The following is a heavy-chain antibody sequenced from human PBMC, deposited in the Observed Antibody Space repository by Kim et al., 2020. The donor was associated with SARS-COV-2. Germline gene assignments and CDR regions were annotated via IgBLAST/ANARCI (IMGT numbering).Heavy chain of an antibody. J-gene: IGHJ4*02. D-gene: IGHD3-10*01. CDR3: ARDRLWFGELHFDY. V-gene: IGHV3-30*01. Sequence: ADAVKGRFTISRDNSKNTLYLQMNSLRAEDTAVYYCARDRLWFGELHFDYWGQGTLVTVSS.